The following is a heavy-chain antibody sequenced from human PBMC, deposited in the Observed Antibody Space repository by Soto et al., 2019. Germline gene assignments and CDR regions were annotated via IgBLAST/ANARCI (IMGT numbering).Heavy chain of an antibody. CDR3: AKEGRGYCTNGVCNYFDY. D-gene: IGHD2-8*01. J-gene: IGHJ4*02. Sequence: PGGSLRLSCAASGFTFSSYGMHWVRQAPGKGLEWVAVISYDGSNKYYADSVKGRFTISRDNSKNTLYLQMNSLRAEDTAVYYCAKEGRGYCTNGVCNYFDYWGQGTLVTVSS. CDR1: GFTFSSYG. V-gene: IGHV3-30*18. CDR2: ISYDGSNK.